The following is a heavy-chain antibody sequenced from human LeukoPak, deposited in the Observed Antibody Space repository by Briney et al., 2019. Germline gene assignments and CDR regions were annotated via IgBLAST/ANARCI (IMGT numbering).Heavy chain of an antibody. D-gene: IGHD1-26*01. Sequence: PGRSLRLSCAASGFTFSSYGMNWGRQAPGKGLEWVAVIWYDGSNKYYADSVKGRFTISRDNSKNTLHLQMNSLRAEDTAVYYCARGGVGAIKGWENASDIWGQGTMVTVSS. CDR1: GFTFSSYG. V-gene: IGHV3-33*01. J-gene: IGHJ3*02. CDR2: IWYDGSNK. CDR3: ARGGVGAIKGWENASDI.